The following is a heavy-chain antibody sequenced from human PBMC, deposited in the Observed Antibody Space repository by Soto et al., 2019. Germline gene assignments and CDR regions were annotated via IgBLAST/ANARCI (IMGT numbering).Heavy chain of an antibody. J-gene: IGHJ6*03. CDR2: IIPIFGTA. Sequence: ASVKVSCKASGGTFSSYAISWVRQAPGQGLEWMGGIIPIFGTANYAQKFQGRVTITADESTSTAYMELSSLRSEDTAVYYCARAQLDYYYYYYRDVWGKGTAVTVSS. CDR1: GGTFSSYA. V-gene: IGHV1-69*13. CDR3: ARAQLDYYYYYYRDV.